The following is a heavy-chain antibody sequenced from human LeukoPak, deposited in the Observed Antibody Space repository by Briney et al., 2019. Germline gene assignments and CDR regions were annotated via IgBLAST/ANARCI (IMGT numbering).Heavy chain of an antibody. CDR1: GFTFSSYA. J-gene: IGHJ4*02. D-gene: IGHD3-3*01. CDR3: AKGFWSGYYYFDY. Sequence: GGSLRLSCAASGFTFSSYAMSWVRQAPGKGLEWVSAISGSGGSTYYADSVKGRFTISRDNSKNTLYLQMNSLRAEDTAAYYCAKGFWSGYYYFDYWGQGTLVTVSS. CDR2: ISGSGGST. V-gene: IGHV3-23*01.